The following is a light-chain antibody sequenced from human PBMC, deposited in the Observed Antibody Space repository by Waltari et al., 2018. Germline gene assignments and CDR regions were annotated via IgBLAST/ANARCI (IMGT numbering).Light chain of an antibody. CDR3: QQYNNWPPLIT. CDR1: QSVSSN. Sequence: EIVMTQSPATLSVSPGDRATLSCRASQSVSSNLGWYQQKPGQAPRLLIYGASTRATGIPARFSGSGSGTEFTLTISSLQSEDFAVYYCQQYNNWPPLITFGQGTRLEIK. J-gene: IGKJ5*01. V-gene: IGKV3-15*01. CDR2: GAS.